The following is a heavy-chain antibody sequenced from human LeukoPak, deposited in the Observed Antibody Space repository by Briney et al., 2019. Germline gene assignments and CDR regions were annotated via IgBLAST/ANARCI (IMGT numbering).Heavy chain of an antibody. D-gene: IGHD3-9*01. CDR1: GYTFTGYY. CDR2: INPNSGGT. Sequence: GASVKVSCKASGYTFTGYYMHWVRQAPGQGLEWMGRINPNSGGTNYAQKFQGRVTVTRDTSISTAYMELSRLRSEDTAVYYCARSIFDWYLNWFDPWGQGTLVTVSS. CDR3: ARSIFDWYLNWFDP. J-gene: IGHJ5*02. V-gene: IGHV1-2*06.